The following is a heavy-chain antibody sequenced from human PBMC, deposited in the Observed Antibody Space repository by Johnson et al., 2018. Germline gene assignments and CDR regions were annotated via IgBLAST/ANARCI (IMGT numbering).Heavy chain of an antibody. CDR3: ARENYYDSSGYYSRYFQH. CDR2: ISYDGSNK. J-gene: IGHJ1*01. D-gene: IGHD3-22*01. CDR1: GFTFSSYA. V-gene: IGHV3-30-3*01. Sequence: QVQLVESGGGVVQPGRSLRLSCAASGFTFSSYAMHWVRQAPGKGLAWVAVISYDGSNKYYEDSVKGRFTISRDNSKNTLYLQMNRLRAEDTAVYYCARENYYDSSGYYSRYFQHWGQGTLVTVSS.